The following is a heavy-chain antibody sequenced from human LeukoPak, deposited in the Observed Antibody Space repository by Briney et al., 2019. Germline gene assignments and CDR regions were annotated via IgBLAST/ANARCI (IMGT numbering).Heavy chain of an antibody. J-gene: IGHJ4*02. V-gene: IGHV3-30-3*01. CDR1: GFTFSSYA. CDR2: ISYDGSNK. D-gene: IGHD3-10*01. CDR3: ARRDTALCFDY. Sequence: PGRSLRLSCAASGFTFSSYAMHWVRQAPGKGLEWVAVISYDGSNKYYADSVKGRFTISRDNSKNTLYLQMNSLRAEDTAVYYCARRDTALCFDYWGQGTLVTVSS.